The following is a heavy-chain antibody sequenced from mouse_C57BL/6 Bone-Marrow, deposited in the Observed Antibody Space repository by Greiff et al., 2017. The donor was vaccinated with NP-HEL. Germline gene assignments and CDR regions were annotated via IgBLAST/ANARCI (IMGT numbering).Heavy chain of an antibody. J-gene: IGHJ1*03. V-gene: IGHV1-81*01. CDR2: IHPNSGST. CDR1: GYTFTSYG. D-gene: IGHD1-1*01. Sequence: VQLQQSGAELARPGASVKLSCKASGYTFTSYGISWVKQRTGQGLEWIGMIHPNSGSTNYNEKFKSKATLTVDKSSSTAYMQLSSLTSDDSAVYYCARALYYYGSSDWYFDVWGTGTTVTVSS. CDR3: ARALYYYGSSDWYFDV.